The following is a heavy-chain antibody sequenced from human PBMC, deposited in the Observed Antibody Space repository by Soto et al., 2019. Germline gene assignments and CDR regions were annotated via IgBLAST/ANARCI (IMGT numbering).Heavy chain of an antibody. CDR2: IISTGDTM. V-gene: IGHV3-48*02. J-gene: IGHJ4*02. CDR3: ARERDYAFDY. Sequence: EVQLVESGGGLVQTGGSLRLSCAASGFTFSDYSVNWVRQAPGKGLEWISYIISTGDTMYYADSVKGRFTISRDNAKNSVHLQMNSLRDEDTAVYYCARERDYAFDYWGQGTLVTVSA. D-gene: IGHD4-17*01. CDR1: GFTFSDYS.